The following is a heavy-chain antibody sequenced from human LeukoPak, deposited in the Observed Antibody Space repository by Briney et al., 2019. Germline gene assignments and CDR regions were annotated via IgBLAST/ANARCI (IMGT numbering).Heavy chain of an antibody. Sequence: PGGSLRLSCAASGFTFSDYSMNWVRQAPGKGLEWVSAISGSGGSTYYADSVKGRFTISRDNSKNTLYLQMNSLRAEDTAVYYCARGQGFGEDWGQGTLVTVSS. CDR1: GFTFSDYS. CDR2: ISGSGGST. V-gene: IGHV3-23*01. CDR3: ARGQGFGED. J-gene: IGHJ4*02. D-gene: IGHD3-10*01.